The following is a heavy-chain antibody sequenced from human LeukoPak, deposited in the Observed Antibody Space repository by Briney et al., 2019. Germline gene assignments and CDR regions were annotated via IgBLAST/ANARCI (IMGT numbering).Heavy chain of an antibody. V-gene: IGHV3-30*02. D-gene: IGHD2-8*01. Sequence: GGSLRLSCAASGFTFSTSGMHWVRQSPGKGLDWVAFIRNDGTKKNYADSVKGQFTISRDNSKNTLYLQMDSLSAEDTAVYYCVKVDAWGQGTLVTVSS. CDR1: GFTFSTSG. J-gene: IGHJ4*02. CDR2: IRNDGTKK. CDR3: VKVDA.